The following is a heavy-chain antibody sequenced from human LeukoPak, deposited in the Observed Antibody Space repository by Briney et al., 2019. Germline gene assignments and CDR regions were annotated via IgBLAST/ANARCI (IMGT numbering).Heavy chain of an antibody. CDR1: GFTVSSNY. CDR2: IYSGGST. CDR3: ARDRVGYYYGMDV. J-gene: IGHJ6*02. Sequence: PGGSLRLSCAASGFTVSSNYMSWVRQAPGKGLEWVSVIYSGGSTYYADSVKGRFTISRDNSKNTLYLQMNSLRAEDTAVYYCARDRVGYYYGMDVWGQGTTVTVSS. V-gene: IGHV3-66*01. D-gene: IGHD1-26*01.